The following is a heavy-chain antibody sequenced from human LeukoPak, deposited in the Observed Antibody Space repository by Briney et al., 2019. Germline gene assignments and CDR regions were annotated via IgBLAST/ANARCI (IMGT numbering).Heavy chain of an antibody. CDR3: EKRYCSGGSFYANAFDI. V-gene: IGHV5-51*01. CDR1: GYDFTNYW. CDR2: IYASDFAT. J-gene: IGHJ3*02. Sequence: GESLKISCQASGYDFTNYWFGGVRQLPGKGWGWIGIIYASDFATRYRPSFRAHVPISADKSISTPYLQWSSLKASDTAMYYCEKRYCSGGSFYANAFDIWGQGTMVTVSS. D-gene: IGHD2-15*01.